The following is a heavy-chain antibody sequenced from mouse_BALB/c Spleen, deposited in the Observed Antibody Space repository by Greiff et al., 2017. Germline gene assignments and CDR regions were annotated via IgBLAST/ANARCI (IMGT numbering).Heavy chain of an antibody. CDR2: ISYSGST. CDR1: GYSITSDYA. CDR3: AFYDGYSSYAMDY. V-gene: IGHV3-2*02. D-gene: IGHD2-3*01. Sequence: EVKLVESGPGLVKPSQSLSLTCTVTGYSITSDYAWNWIRQFPGNKLEWMGYISYSGSTSYNPSLKSRISITRDTSKNQFFLQLNSVTTEDTATYYCAFYDGYSSYAMDYWGQGTSVTVSS. J-gene: IGHJ4*01.